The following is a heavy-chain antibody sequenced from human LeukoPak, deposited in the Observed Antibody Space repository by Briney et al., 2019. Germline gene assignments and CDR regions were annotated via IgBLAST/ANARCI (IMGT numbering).Heavy chain of an antibody. Sequence: GGSLSLSCAASGFTFSSYGMSWVRQAPGKGLEWVSVIIVSGGSTYYADSVKGRFTISRDNSKNTLYLQMNSLRAEDTAVYYCAKTISDSRGYYDYRGQGTLVTVSS. CDR1: GFTFSSYG. J-gene: IGHJ4*02. D-gene: IGHD3-22*01. CDR3: AKTISDSRGYYDY. V-gene: IGHV3-23*01. CDR2: IIVSGGST.